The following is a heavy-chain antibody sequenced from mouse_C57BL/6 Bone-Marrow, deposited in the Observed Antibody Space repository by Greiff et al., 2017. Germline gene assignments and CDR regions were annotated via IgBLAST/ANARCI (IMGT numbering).Heavy chain of an antibody. D-gene: IGHD4-1*01. CDR2: IYPTSGRT. CDR1: GYTFTSYW. J-gene: IGHJ2*01. CDR3: ARSGPLGRGCDY. Sequence: QVQLQQPGAELVKPGASVKLSCKASGYTFTSYWITWVKQRPGQGLEWIGDIYPTSGRTNYNEKFKSKAILTVDTSSNTAYMQLSSLTSEDSAVFYCARSGPLGRGCDYWGQGTTLTVSS. V-gene: IGHV1-55*01.